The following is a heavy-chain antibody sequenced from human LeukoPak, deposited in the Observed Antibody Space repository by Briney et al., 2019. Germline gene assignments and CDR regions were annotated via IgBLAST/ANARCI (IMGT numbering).Heavy chain of an antibody. Sequence: GGSLRLSCAASGFTFSSYWMSWVRQAPGKGLEWVANIKQDGSEKYYVDSVKGRFIISRDNAKNSLYLQMNSLRAEDTAVYYCARVAFGELLSFDYWGQGTLVTVSS. J-gene: IGHJ4*02. CDR3: ARVAFGELLSFDY. D-gene: IGHD3-10*01. CDR1: GFTFSSYW. CDR2: IKQDGSEK. V-gene: IGHV3-7*01.